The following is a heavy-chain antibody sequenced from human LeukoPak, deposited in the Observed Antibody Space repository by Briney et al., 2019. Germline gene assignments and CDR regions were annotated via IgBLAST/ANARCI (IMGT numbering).Heavy chain of an antibody. D-gene: IGHD5-24*01. CDR3: ASNYKMATSDAFDI. J-gene: IGHJ3*02. Sequence: PSGTLSLTCAVSGGSISSYYWSWIRQPPGKGLEWIGYIYYSGSTNYNPSLKSRVTISVDTSKNQFSLKLSSVTAADTAVYYCASNYKMATSDAFDIWGQGTMVTVSS. CDR2: IYYSGST. CDR1: GGSISSYY. V-gene: IGHV4-59*01.